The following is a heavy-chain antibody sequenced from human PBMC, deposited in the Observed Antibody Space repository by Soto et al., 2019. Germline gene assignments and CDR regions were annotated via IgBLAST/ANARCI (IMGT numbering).Heavy chain of an antibody. J-gene: IGHJ4*02. CDR3: ARGDLLDYGDYSFDY. D-gene: IGHD4-17*01. Sequence: GGSLRLSCAASGFTFSSYSMNWVRQAPGKGLEWVSYISSSSSTIYYADSVKGRFTISRDNAKNSLYLQMNSLRAEDTAVYYCARGDLLDYGDYSFDYWGQGTLVTVSS. CDR2: ISSSSSTI. CDR1: GFTFSSYS. V-gene: IGHV3-48*01.